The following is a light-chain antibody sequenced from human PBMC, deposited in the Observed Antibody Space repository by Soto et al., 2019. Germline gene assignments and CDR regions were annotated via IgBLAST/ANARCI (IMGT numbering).Light chain of an antibody. CDR3: QQYNNWPPLT. CDR2: GAS. CDR1: QSVSSN. J-gene: IGKJ4*01. V-gene: IGKV3-15*01. Sequence: EVVMTQSPAILSGSPGERVTLSCRASQSVSSNLAWYQQKPGQAPRLLIYGASTRATGIPARFSGSGSGTEFTLTISSLQSEDFAVYYCQQYNNWPPLTFGGGTKV.